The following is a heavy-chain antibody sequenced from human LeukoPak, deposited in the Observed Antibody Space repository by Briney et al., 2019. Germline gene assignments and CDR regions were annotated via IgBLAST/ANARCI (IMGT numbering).Heavy chain of an antibody. CDR3: ARDRHIVGATTLDY. D-gene: IGHD1-26*01. V-gene: IGHV3-33*01. CDR1: GFTFSSYG. Sequence: GGSLRLSCAASGFTFSSYGMHWVRQAPGKGLEWVAVIWYDGSNKYYADSVKGRFTISRDNSKNTLYLQMNSLRAEDTAVYYCARDRHIVGATTLDYWGQGTLVTVS. CDR2: IWYDGSNK. J-gene: IGHJ4*02.